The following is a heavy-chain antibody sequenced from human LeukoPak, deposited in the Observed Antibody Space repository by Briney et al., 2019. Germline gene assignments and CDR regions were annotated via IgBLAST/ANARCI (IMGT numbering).Heavy chain of an antibody. Sequence: GGSLGLSCTTSGFTFADYTMHWFRQAPGKGLESVGFIRGSGTTQYAASVRGRFTIPRDDSKSIAYLQMNSLKTEDTAVYYCIRDKLYVWFDPWDQGTLVTVSS. CDR1: GFTFADYT. J-gene: IGHJ5*02. CDR2: IRGSGTT. D-gene: IGHD3-3*01. V-gene: IGHV3-49*03. CDR3: IRDKLYVWFDP.